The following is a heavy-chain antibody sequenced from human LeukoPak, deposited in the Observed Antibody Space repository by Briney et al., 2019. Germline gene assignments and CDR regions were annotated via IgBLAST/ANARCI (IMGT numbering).Heavy chain of an antibody. V-gene: IGHV3-30-3*01. J-gene: IGHJ5*02. CDR2: ISYDGSNK. CDR3: ARGLDYYDSPSDR. Sequence: LAGGSLRLSCAASGFTFSSYAMHWVRQAPGKGLEWVAVISYDGSNKYYADSVKGRFTISRDNSKNTLYLQMSSLRAEDTAVYFCARGLDYYDSPSDRWGQGTLVTVSS. D-gene: IGHD3-22*01. CDR1: GFTFSSYA.